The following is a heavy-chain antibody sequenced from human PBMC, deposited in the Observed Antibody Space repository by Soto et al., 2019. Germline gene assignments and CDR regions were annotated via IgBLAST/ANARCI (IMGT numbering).Heavy chain of an antibody. D-gene: IGHD3-16*01. CDR2: SFKSGEV. CDR3: ARGLSTYYDNMPHFDS. Sequence: SETLSLTCSVSAGSMKTYSWNWIRQPPGKGLEWIAHSFKSGEVRYNPSLASRIFMSVDTSKNQLSLKLTSVSPADTAVYFCARGLSTYYDNMPHFDSWGQGTLVTVSS. J-gene: IGHJ4*02. CDR1: AGSMKTYS. V-gene: IGHV4-59*01.